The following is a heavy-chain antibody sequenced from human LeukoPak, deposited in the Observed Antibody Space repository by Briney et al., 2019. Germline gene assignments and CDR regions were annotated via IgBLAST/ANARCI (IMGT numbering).Heavy chain of an antibody. CDR1: GGTFSSYA. CDR2: VIPIFGTA. CDR3: ARSPDSNGYNYNCFDP. V-gene: IGHV1-69*06. Sequence: SVKVSCKASGGTFSSYAISWVRQAPGQGLEWMGRVIPIFGTANYAQKFQGRVTITADKSTSTAYMELSSLRSEDTAVYYCARSPDSNGYNYNCFDPWGQGTLVTVSS. D-gene: IGHD3-22*01. J-gene: IGHJ5*02.